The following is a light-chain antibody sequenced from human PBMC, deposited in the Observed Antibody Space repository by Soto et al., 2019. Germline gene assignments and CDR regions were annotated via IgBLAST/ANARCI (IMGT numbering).Light chain of an antibody. V-gene: IGKV3-11*01. CDR3: QKRSGPRAT. CDR2: DAS. J-gene: IGKJ4*01. Sequence: EIVLTQSPATLSLSPGERVTLSCRASQSVSSYLAWYQQKPGQAPRLLIYDASNRATGIPARFSGSGSGTDFTLTISSLEPEDFAVYYRQKRSGPRATIGGGTKGEIK. CDR1: QSVSSY.